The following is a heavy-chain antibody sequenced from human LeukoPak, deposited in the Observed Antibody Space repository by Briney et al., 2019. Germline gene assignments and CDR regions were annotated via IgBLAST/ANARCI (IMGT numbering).Heavy chain of an antibody. D-gene: IGHD3-10*01. V-gene: IGHV3-20*04. CDR2: INWNGGST. CDR3: ARIKGGFGAFDI. CDR1: GFTFDDYG. J-gene: IGHJ3*02. Sequence: PGGSLTLSCAASGFTFDDYGMSWVRQAPGKGLEWVCGINWNGGSTGYADSVKGRFTISGDNAKNSLYLQMNSLRAEDTALYYCARIKGGFGAFDIWGQGTMVTVSS.